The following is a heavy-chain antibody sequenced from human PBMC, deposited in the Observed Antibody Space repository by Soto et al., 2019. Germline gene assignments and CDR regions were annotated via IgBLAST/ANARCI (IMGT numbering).Heavy chain of an antibody. CDR1: GDTFSSYS. V-gene: IGHV1-69*01. D-gene: IGHD1-7*01. CDR3: ARGRGIWNSFYV. J-gene: IGHJ3*01. CDR2: IIPIFAKP. Sequence: QVQLIQSGAELKRPGSSVKVSCKASGDTFSSYSITSLRQAPGQRLEWMGGIIPIFAKPTYAQKFQGRVAIAADDSTITVHMELTSLSSEDTAVYYCARGRGIWNSFYVWGQGTPISVSP.